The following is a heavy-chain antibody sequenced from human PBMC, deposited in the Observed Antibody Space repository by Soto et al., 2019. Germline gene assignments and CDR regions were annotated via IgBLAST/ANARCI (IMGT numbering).Heavy chain of an antibody. J-gene: IGHJ5*02. Sequence: SETLSVTCTVAGGSISSGSYYWSWLRQPPGKGLEWIGYIYHSGSTYYNPSLKSRVTISVDRSKNQLSLKLSSVTAADTAVYYCARVPGPWGQGTLVTVSS. CDR2: IYHSGST. CDR1: GGSISSGSYY. CDR3: ARVPGP. V-gene: IGHV4-30-2*01.